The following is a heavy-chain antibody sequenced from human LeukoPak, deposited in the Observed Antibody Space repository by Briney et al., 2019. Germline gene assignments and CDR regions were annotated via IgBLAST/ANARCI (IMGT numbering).Heavy chain of an antibody. Sequence: SETLSLTCAVYGGSFNTYYWSWIRQPPGKGLEWIGEINHSGSTNYSPSLKSRVTISVDTSKNQFFLKLSSVTAADTAVYYCAREGDYYYYGMDVWGQGTTVTVSS. J-gene: IGHJ6*02. CDR2: INHSGST. V-gene: IGHV4-34*01. CDR1: GGSFNTYY. CDR3: AREGDYYYYGMDV.